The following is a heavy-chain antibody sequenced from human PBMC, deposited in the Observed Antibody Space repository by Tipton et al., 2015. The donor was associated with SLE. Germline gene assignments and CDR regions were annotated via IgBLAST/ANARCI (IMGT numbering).Heavy chain of an antibody. D-gene: IGHD6-19*01. CDR3: ARAPTISVAGTTDPFGMDV. J-gene: IGHJ6*02. Sequence: SLRLSCAASGFTFSNFAMSWVRRAPGKGLEWVSTLGLSDGTYYADSVKGRFTISRDNAKNTLYLQMRSLRVEDTGIYYCARAPTISVAGTTDPFGMDVWGPGTRVTVSS. V-gene: IGHV3-23*01. CDR1: GFTFSNFA. CDR2: LGLSDGT.